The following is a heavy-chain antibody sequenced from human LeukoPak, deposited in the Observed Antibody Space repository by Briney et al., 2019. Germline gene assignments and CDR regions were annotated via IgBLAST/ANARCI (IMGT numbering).Heavy chain of an antibody. D-gene: IGHD1-26*01. Sequence: GGSLRLSCTVSGFTVSSNYMSWIRQAPGKGLEWVSYISSSGSTIYYADSVKGRFTISRDNAKNSLYLQMNSLRAEDTAVYYCARDGVGARGGSYFDYWGQGTLVTVSS. CDR1: GFTVSSNY. CDR2: ISSSGSTI. CDR3: ARDGVGARGGSYFDY. J-gene: IGHJ4*02. V-gene: IGHV3-11*04.